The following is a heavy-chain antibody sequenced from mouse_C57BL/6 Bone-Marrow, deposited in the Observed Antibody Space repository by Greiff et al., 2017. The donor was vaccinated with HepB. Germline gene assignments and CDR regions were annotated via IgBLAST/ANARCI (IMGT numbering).Heavy chain of an antibody. CDR1: GFTFSDYG. J-gene: IGHJ3*01. D-gene: IGHD3-2*02. CDR2: ISSGSSTI. Sequence: EVKVVESGGGLVKPGGSLKLSCAASGFTFSDYGMHWVRQAPEKGLEWVAYISSGSSTIYYADTVKGRFTISRDNAKNTLFLQMTSLRSEDTAMYYCARDSSGAWFAYWGQGTLVTVSA. CDR3: ARDSSGAWFAY. V-gene: IGHV5-17*01.